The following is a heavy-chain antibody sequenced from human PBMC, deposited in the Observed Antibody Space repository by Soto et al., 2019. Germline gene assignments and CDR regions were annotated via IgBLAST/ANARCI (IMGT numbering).Heavy chain of an antibody. CDR2: IIPIFGTA. CDR3: ARPTRYYYDSSGQSAWFVP. J-gene: IGHJ5*02. Sequence: QVQLVQSGAEVKKPGSSVKVSCKASGGTFCSYAISWVRQAPGQGLEWMGGIIPIFGTANYAQKFQGRVTITADESTNTAYMELSSLRSEDTAVYYCARPTRYYYDSSGQSAWFVPWGQGTLVTVSS. D-gene: IGHD3-22*01. V-gene: IGHV1-69*12. CDR1: GGTFCSYA.